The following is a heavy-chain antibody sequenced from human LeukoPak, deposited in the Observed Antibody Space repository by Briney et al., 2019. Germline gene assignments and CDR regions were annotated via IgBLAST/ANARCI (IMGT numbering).Heavy chain of an antibody. D-gene: IGHD2-15*01. Sequence: SATLSLTCTVSGASITIGAESYHWGWIRQPPGKGLEWIGTIYYTGISYYNPSLQSRVTISVDTSTNRFSLKLTSVTAADTALYYCARVVASTSIDSWGQGTLVTVSS. CDR2: IYYTGIS. CDR3: ARVVASTSIDS. V-gene: IGHV4-39*01. J-gene: IGHJ4*02. CDR1: GASITIGAESYH.